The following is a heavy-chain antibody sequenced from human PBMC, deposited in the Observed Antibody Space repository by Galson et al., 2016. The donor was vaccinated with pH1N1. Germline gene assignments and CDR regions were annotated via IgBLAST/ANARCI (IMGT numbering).Heavy chain of an antibody. CDR2: VYADGGRA. D-gene: IGHD4-23*01. J-gene: IGHJ4*02. CDR3: AGGDYVGYFVDQ. V-gene: IGHV3-74*01. CDR1: GFTFSAYW. Sequence: SLRLSCAASGFTFSAYWMHWVRQAPGKGLVWVSRVYADGGRAGYADSVRGRFTISRDRAKNTLYLQMSSLRAEDTAVYYCAGGDYVGYFVDQWGQGTLVAVSS.